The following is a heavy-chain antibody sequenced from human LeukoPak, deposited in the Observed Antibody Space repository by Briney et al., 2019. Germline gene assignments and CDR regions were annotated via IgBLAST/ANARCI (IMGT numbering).Heavy chain of an antibody. D-gene: IGHD3-22*01. V-gene: IGHV3-23*01. J-gene: IGHJ4*02. CDR1: GFTFSSYA. CDR2: INDNGAGT. Sequence: GGSLRLSCAASGFTFSSYAMSWVRQAPGKGLKWVSTINDNGAGTYYADSVKGRFTISRDNSYNTVSLQMNSLRAEDTAVYYCAKAYYDSSGYYSPLFDYWGQGPLVTVSS. CDR3: AKAYYDSSGYYSPLFDY.